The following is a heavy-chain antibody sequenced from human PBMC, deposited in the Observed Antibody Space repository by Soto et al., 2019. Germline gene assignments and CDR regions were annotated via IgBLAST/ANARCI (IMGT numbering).Heavy chain of an antibody. CDR1: GFSFSSIGEG. J-gene: IGHJ6*02. D-gene: IGHD2-21*02. CDR2: IYWDDDK. CDR3: VQSRCGGNCLQSYSSHSFFGLDV. Sequence: QITLKESGPTLVKPTQTLTLTCTFPGFSFSSIGEGVGWIRQPPGKALEWLALIYWDDDKRYSPSLKSRLTITKDTSKNQVVLTMPNMHPVGTATYYCVQSRCGGNCLQSYSSHSFFGLDVWGPGTTVTVSS. V-gene: IGHV2-5*02.